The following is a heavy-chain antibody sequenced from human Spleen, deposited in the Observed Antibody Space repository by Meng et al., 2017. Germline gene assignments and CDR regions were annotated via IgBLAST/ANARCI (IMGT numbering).Heavy chain of an antibody. CDR1: GGSFSDYY. V-gene: IGHV4-34*01. J-gene: IGHJ4*02. CDR3: ASNDLGARRGFGY. D-gene: IGHD1-26*01. CDR2: INHSGST. Sequence: QVQLKQWGPGLLKPSETLSLTCVVSGGSFSDYYWSWIRQPPGKGLEWIGEINHSGSTNYNPSLESRATISVDTSQNNLSLKLSSVTAADSAVYYCASNDLGARRGFGYWGQGTLVTVSS.